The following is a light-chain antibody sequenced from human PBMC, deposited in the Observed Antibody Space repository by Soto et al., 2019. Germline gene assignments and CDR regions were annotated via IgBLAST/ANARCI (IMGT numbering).Light chain of an antibody. Sequence: QSALTQPASVSGSPGQSITISCTGXSSDVGGYNYVSWYQQHPGKAPKLMIYDVSNRPSGVSNRFSGSKSGNTASLTISGLQAEDEADYYCSSYTSSSTLVVFGGGTQLTVL. CDR2: DVS. CDR3: SSYTSSSTLVV. J-gene: IGLJ2*01. CDR1: SSDVGGYNY. V-gene: IGLV2-14*01.